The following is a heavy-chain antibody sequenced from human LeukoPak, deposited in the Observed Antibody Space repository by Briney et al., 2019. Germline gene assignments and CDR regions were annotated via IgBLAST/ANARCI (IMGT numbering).Heavy chain of an antibody. D-gene: IGHD3-22*01. V-gene: IGHV1-69*06. CDR3: ATQAGYYDSSGYYYGVYGATVSNFDY. Sequence: PRASVKVSCKASGYTFTSYGISWVRQAPGQGLEWMGGIIPIFGTANYAQKFQGRVTITADKSTSTAYMELSSLRSEDTAVYYCATQAGYYDSSGYYYGVYGATVSNFDYWGQGTLVTVSS. J-gene: IGHJ4*02. CDR1: GYTFTSYG. CDR2: IIPIFGTA.